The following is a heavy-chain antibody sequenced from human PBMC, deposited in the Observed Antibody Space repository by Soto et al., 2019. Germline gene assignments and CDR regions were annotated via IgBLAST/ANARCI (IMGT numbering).Heavy chain of an antibody. CDR2: ISGSGGST. CDR1: GFTFSSYA. J-gene: IGHJ6*03. V-gene: IGHV3-23*01. Sequence: GGSLRLSCAASGFTFSSYAMSWVRQAPGKGLEWVSAISGSGGSTYYADSVKGRFTISRDNSKNTLYLQMNSLRAEDTAVYYCAKAFYYDFWSGYSRGDYYMDVWGKGTTVTVSS. D-gene: IGHD3-3*01. CDR3: AKAFYYDFWSGYSRGDYYMDV.